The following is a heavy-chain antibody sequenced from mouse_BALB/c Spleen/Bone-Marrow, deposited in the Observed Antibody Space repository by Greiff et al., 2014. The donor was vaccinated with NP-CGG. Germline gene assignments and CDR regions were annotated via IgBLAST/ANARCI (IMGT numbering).Heavy chain of an antibody. V-gene: IGHV7-3*02. D-gene: IGHD2-2*01. Sequence: EVNLVESGGGLVQPGGSLRLSCATSGFTFTDYYMSWVRQPPGKALEWLGFIRNKANGYTTEYSASVKGRFTISRDNSQSIFYLQMNTLRAEDSATYYCARDSLYYGYPLAMDYWGQGTSVTVSS. CDR3: ARDSLYYGYPLAMDY. CDR1: GFTFTDYY. CDR2: IRNKANGYTT. J-gene: IGHJ4*01.